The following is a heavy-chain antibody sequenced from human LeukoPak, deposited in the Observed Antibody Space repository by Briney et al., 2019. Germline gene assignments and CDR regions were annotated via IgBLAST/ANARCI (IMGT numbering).Heavy chain of an antibody. CDR3: ARDRVYCSGGSCENTRFDY. Sequence: RGSLRLSCAASGFTFSNYWMSWVRQAPGKGLEWVANINQDASEKSYVDSVKGRFTISRDNAKNSLYLQMNSLRAEDTAVCYCARDRVYCSGGSCENTRFDYWGQGTLVTVSS. CDR2: INQDASEK. D-gene: IGHD2-15*01. J-gene: IGHJ4*02. V-gene: IGHV3-7*05. CDR1: GFTFSNYW.